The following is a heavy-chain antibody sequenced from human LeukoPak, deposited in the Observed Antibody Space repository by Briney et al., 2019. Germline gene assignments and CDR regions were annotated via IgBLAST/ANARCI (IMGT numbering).Heavy chain of an antibody. CDR2: ISGNGGVI. J-gene: IGHJ6*03. V-gene: IGHV3-11*04. CDR1: GFTFSDNY. D-gene: IGHD1-26*01. Sequence: GGSLRLSCAASGFTFSDNYMTWVRQAPGKGLEWLSYISGNGGVIQYADSVKGRFTISRDNAKNLLYLQMGSLRAEDTAVYYCARAQVGARGYYYYMDVWGKGTTVTVSS. CDR3: ARAQVGARGYYYYMDV.